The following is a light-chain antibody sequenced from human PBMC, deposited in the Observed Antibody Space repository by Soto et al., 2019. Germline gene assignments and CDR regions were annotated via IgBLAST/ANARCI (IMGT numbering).Light chain of an antibody. V-gene: IGKV3-20*01. CDR1: QSIRGPY. CDR3: QRYYSWT. J-gene: IGKJ1*01. Sequence: EIVLTQSPGTLSLSPGERATLSCRASQSIRGPYLAWYQQKPGQAPRLLIYALSNRSSGIPERFSGSGSETDLTLTISRLEPEDFAVYYCQRYYSWTFGQGTKMEIK. CDR2: ALS.